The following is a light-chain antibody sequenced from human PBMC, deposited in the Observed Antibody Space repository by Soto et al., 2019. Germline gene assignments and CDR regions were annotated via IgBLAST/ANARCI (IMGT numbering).Light chain of an antibody. Sequence: DIQMTQSPSSLSASVGDRVTITCQASQDISNYLNWYQQKPGKAPKLLIYDASNLETGVPSRFSGSGSGTDVTVTMSSLQLEDIATYFWQQSDNLRTFGTGTKVDIK. CDR3: QQSDNLRT. V-gene: IGKV1-33*01. CDR2: DAS. CDR1: QDISNY. J-gene: IGKJ3*01.